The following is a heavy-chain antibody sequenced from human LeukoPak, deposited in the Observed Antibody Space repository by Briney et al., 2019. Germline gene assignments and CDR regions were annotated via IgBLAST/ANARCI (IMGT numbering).Heavy chain of an antibody. CDR3: ARMVRGPYIDY. J-gene: IGHJ4*02. CDR2: ISGSGGYT. CDR1: GFTFSSYA. V-gene: IGHV3-23*01. Sequence: GGSLRLSCAVSGFTFSSYAMSWVRQAPGKGLEWVSGISGSGGYTYYADSVKGRFTFSRDNPKNTLYLEMSSLRAEDTAVYYCARMVRGPYIDYWGQGTLVTVSS. D-gene: IGHD3-10*01.